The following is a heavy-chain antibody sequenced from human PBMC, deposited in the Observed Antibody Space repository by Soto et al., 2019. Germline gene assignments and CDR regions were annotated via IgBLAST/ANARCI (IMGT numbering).Heavy chain of an antibody. CDR2: IYYSGST. CDR3: ARDRRYYDSSGYYPLGWFAP. J-gene: IGHJ5*02. Sequence: QVQLQESGPGLVKPSQTLSLTCTVSGGSISSGGYYWSWIRQHPGKGLEWIGYIYYSGSTYYNPSLKSRVTISVDTSKNQFSLKLSSVTAADTAVYYCARDRRYYDSSGYYPLGWFAPWGQGTLVTVSS. CDR1: GGSISSGGYY. D-gene: IGHD3-22*01. V-gene: IGHV4-31*03.